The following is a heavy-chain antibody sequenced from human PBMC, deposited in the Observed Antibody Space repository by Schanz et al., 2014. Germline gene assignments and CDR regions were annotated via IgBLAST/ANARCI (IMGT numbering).Heavy chain of an antibody. V-gene: IGHV3-53*01. J-gene: IGHJ3*01. CDR1: GFSVSTNY. Sequence: EVQLVESGGGLIQPGGSLRLSCAVSGFSVSTNYMSWARQAPGKGLEWISSLYINAGSTRYADSVKGRSFISRDSSKNTLFLQMNSLRADDTAIYFCARDEGRDGYNLAFDVWGQGTLVTVSS. CDR2: LYINAGST. D-gene: IGHD2-21*01. CDR3: ARDEGRDGYNLAFDV.